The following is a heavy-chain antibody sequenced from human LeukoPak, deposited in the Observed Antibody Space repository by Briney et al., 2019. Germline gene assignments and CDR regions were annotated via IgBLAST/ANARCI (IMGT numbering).Heavy chain of an antibody. D-gene: IGHD2-21*02. J-gene: IGHJ4*02. Sequence: ASVKVSCKASTYTFTGYYMHWVRQAPGQGLEWMGWIDPNSGGTNYAQKFQGRVTMTRDTSISTAYMELSRPRFDDTAVYYCARVSLAGRPVVTPILSLDYWGQGTLVTVSS. CDR2: IDPNSGGT. CDR3: ARVSLAGRPVVTPILSLDY. CDR1: TYTFTGYY. V-gene: IGHV1-2*02.